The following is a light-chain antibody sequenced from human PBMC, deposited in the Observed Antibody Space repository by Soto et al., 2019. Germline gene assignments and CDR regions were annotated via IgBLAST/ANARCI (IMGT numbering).Light chain of an antibody. CDR2: GAS. CDR1: QSVSSN. CDR3: QQYNNWPYT. V-gene: IGKV3-15*01. Sequence: EIVMTQSPATLSVSPGERATLSCRAGQSVSSNLAWYQQKPGQAPTLLIYGASARATGIPVRFSGSRSGTEFSLTVSSLQSEDFAVYYCQQYNNWPYTFGQGTNLEIK. J-gene: IGKJ2*01.